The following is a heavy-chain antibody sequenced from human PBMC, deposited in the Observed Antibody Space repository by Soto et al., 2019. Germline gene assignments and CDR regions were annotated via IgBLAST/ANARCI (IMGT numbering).Heavy chain of an antibody. Sequence: QVQLQESGPGLVKPSGTLSLTCAVSGGFISTSNWWSWVRQPPGKGLGWIGEVYHSGSTNYNPSFKGRVAMSVDKSKNQFSLNLNSVTAADTALYYCSRTSTSVTRFDYWVQGSLVTVSS. V-gene: IGHV4-4*02. CDR1: GGFISTSNW. D-gene: IGHD1-1*01. CDR3: SRTSTSVTRFDY. J-gene: IGHJ4*02. CDR2: VYHSGST.